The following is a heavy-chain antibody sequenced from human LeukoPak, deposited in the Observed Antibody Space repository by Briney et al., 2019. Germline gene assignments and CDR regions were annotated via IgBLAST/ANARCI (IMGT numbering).Heavy chain of an antibody. CDR1: GYRFASYW. CDR3: ARTAGHCSSTSCYSEKYYFDY. V-gene: IGHV5-51*01. D-gene: IGHD2-2*01. J-gene: IGHJ4*02. CDR2: IYPGDSDT. Sequence: GESLMISCKGSGYRFASYWIGWVRQMPGKGLEWMGIIYPGDSDTRYSPSFQGQVTISADKSISTAYLQWSSLKASDTAMYYCARTAGHCSSTSCYSEKYYFDYWGQGTLVTVPS.